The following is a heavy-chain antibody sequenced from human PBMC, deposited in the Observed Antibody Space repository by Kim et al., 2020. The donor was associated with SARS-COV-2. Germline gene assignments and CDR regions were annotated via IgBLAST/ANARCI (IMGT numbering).Heavy chain of an antibody. V-gene: IGHV3-7*01. J-gene: IGHJ4*02. CDR3: AKDAEKD. CDR2: IKEDGSEK. Sequence: GGSLRLSCAGSGFRFSNYWMSWVRQAPGKGLEWVANIKEDGSEKHYVDSVKGRFTIFRDNAKNSLYLQMNSLRAEDTAVYYCAKDAEKDWGQGTLVTVSS. CDR1: GFRFSNYW.